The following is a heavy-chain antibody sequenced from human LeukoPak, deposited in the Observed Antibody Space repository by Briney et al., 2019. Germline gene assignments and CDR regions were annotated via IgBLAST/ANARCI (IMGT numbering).Heavy chain of an antibody. D-gene: IGHD1-1*01. V-gene: IGHV1-18*01. CDR2: ISAYNGNT. CDR1: GYTFTSYG. Sequence: ASVKVSCKASGYTFTSYGISWGRQAPGRGLGWMGWISAYNGNTNYAQTLQGRATMTTDTPTSTAYMELTSLRSDDTAVYYCARKIGTPPAITFVTWGQGNLGTVSS. CDR3: ARKIGTPPAITFVT. J-gene: IGHJ4*02.